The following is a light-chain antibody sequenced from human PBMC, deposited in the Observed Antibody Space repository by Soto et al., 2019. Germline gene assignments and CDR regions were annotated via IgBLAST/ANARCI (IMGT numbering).Light chain of an antibody. Sequence: EVVLTQSPVTLSLSPGERATLSCMASQSFRGLLAWYQQKPGQAPRLLIYDAYNRATGIPHRFSGSGSGTDFTLTISSLEPEDSAVYYCQQRHMWPITFGQGTRLEIK. CDR2: DAY. V-gene: IGKV3-11*01. CDR1: QSFRGL. J-gene: IGKJ5*01. CDR3: QQRHMWPIT.